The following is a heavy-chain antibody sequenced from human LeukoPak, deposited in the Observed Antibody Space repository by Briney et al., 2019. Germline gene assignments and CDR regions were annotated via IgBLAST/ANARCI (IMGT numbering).Heavy chain of an antibody. V-gene: IGHV3-15*01. CDR2: IKSKTDGGTT. CDR3: TTNSGYCSSTSCYNQGDAFDI. D-gene: IGHD2-2*03. CDR1: GFTFSNYG. Sequence: GGSLRLSCAASGFTFSNYGVHWVRQAPGKGLEWVGRIKSKTDGGTTDYAAPVKGRFTISRDDSKNTLYLQMNSLKTEDTAVYYCTTNSGYCSSTSCYNQGDAFDIWGQGTMVTVSS. J-gene: IGHJ3*02.